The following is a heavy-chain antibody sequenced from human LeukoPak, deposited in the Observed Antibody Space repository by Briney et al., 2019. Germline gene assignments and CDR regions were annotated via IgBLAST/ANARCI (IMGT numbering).Heavy chain of an antibody. CDR1: GFTFSSYS. CDR2: IRSKAYGGTT. V-gene: IGHV3-49*04. J-gene: IGHJ5*02. Sequence: GGSLRLSCAAFGFTFSSYSMNWVRQAPGKGLEWVGFIRSKAYGGTTEYAASVKGRFTISRDDSKSIAYLQMNSLKTEDTAVYYCTRGKATVTTRYWFDPWGQGTLVTVSS. CDR3: TRGKATVTTRYWFDP. D-gene: IGHD4-17*01.